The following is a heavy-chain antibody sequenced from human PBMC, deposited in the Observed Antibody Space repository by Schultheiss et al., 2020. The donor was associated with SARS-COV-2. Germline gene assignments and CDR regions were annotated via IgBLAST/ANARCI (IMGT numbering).Heavy chain of an antibody. V-gene: IGHV4-61*08. J-gene: IGHJ5*02. CDR1: GVSVNSGGYY. CDR3: ARDRSWFDP. Sequence: SETLSLTCTVSGVSVNSGGYYWSWIRQPPGKGLEWIGHVSYSGTTNYNPSLKSRLTISVDTSKKQFSLKLSSVTAADTAVYYCARDRSWFDPWGQGTLVTV. CDR2: VSYSGTT.